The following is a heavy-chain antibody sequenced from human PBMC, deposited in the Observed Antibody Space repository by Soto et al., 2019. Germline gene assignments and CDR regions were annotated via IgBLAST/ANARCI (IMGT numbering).Heavy chain of an antibody. Sequence: SVKVSCKASGGTFSSYAISWVRQAPGQGLEWMGGIIPIFGTANYAQKFQGRVTITADESTSTAYMELSSLRSEDTAMYYCARGGSGYYDFWSGSSSRWFDPWGQGTLVTVSS. V-gene: IGHV1-69*13. CDR3: ARGGSGYYDFWSGSSSRWFDP. D-gene: IGHD3-3*01. CDR2: IIPIFGTA. CDR1: GGTFSSYA. J-gene: IGHJ5*02.